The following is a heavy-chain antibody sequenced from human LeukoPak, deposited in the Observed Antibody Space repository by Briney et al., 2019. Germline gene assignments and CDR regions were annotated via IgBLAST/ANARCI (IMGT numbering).Heavy chain of an antibody. CDR3: ARMRHVRSSVDF. CDR1: GYIFTTYW. CDR2: ISPGHPDT. V-gene: IGHV5-51*01. Sequence: GESLKISYKGPGYIFTTYWIGWGRELAGKLLEWMAIISPGHPDTRNSPSFQGQVTVSADKSINTAYIHWSSLEASDTAMYYCARMRHVRSSVDFWGQGTLVTVSS. J-gene: IGHJ4*02.